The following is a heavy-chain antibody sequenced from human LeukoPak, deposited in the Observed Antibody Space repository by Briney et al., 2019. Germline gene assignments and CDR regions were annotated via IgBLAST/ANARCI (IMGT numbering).Heavy chain of an antibody. V-gene: IGHV4-39*01. Sequence: PSETLSLTCTVSGAAISRISCFWGSIRQPPGRGLGLIGSGRYSGTTYYNPSLKSRVTISIDTSKNQCSLRLSSVTAADTAVYYSARHEEEDGYNAKSPAYWGQGGLATVSS. CDR1: GAAISRISCF. CDR3: ARHEEEDGYNAKSPAY. D-gene: IGHD5-24*01. J-gene: IGHJ4*02. CDR2: GRYSGTT.